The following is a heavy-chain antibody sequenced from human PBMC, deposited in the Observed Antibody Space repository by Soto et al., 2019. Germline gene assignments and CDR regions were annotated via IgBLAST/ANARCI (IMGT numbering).Heavy chain of an antibody. D-gene: IGHD3-10*01. V-gene: IGHV4-39*02. CDR3: AREVTDYYYYGMDV. CDR2: IYYSGST. J-gene: IGHJ6*02. CDR1: GGSISSSSYY. Sequence: PSETLSLTCTVSGGSISSSSYYWGWIRQPPGKGLEWIGSIYYSGSTYYNPSLKSRVTISVDTSKNQFSLKLSSVTAAGTAVYYCAREVTDYYYYGMDVWGQGTTVTVSS.